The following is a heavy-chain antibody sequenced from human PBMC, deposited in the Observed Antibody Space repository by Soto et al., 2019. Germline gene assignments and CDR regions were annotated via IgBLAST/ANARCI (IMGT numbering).Heavy chain of an antibody. V-gene: IGHV4-31*03. D-gene: IGHD3-9*01. Sequence: QVQLQESGPGLVKPSQTLSLTCTVSGGSISSGGYYWSWIRQHPGKGLEWIGYIYYSGSTYYNPSLQSRVTISVDTSKDQFSLKLSSVTAADTAVYYCGGWEGDILDGYYVPSIDYWGQGTLVTVSS. CDR1: GGSISSGGYY. J-gene: IGHJ4*02. CDR2: IYYSGST. CDR3: GGWEGDILDGYYVPSIDY.